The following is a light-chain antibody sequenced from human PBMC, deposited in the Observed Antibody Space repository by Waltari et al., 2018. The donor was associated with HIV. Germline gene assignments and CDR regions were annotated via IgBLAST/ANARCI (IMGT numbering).Light chain of an antibody. J-gene: IGLJ2*01. CDR3: NSRDSSGNRVL. V-gene: IGLV3-19*01. CDR2: GKN. Sequence: SSELTQDPAVSVALGQTVPLTYQGNSPRSYYARWYQQKPGQAPMLVLYGKNNRPSGTPDRFSGSNPGNTASLTITGDQAEDEADYYCNSRDSSGNRVLFGGGTKLTVL. CDR1: SPRSYY.